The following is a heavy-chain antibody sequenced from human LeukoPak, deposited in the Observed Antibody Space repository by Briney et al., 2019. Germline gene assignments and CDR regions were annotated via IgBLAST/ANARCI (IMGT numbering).Heavy chain of an antibody. V-gene: IGHV3-23*01. CDR1: GLTFSGSA. Sequence: GGSLRLSCAASGLTFSGSAMSWVRQAPGKGLEWVSLISGSGSSTYYADSVKGRFTISRDNSKNTLYLQMNSLRAEDTVVYYCAKVLVLVSANRYYFDYWGQGTLVTVSS. J-gene: IGHJ4*02. CDR3: AKVLVLVSANRYYFDY. D-gene: IGHD2-15*01. CDR2: ISGSGSST.